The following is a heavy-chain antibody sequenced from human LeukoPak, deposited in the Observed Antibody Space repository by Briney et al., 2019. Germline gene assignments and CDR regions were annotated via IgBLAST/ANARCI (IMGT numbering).Heavy chain of an antibody. CDR3: MKRDSTGP. CDR1: GFNFGTYA. V-gene: IGHV3-64D*06. D-gene: IGHD2-8*02. J-gene: IGHJ5*02. Sequence: GGSLRLSCSASGFNFGTYAMHWVRQAPGKGLEYVSAISNTGRDTYYAGSVKARFIISRDNSKNTLYLQMSSLRAGDTAVYYCMKRDSTGPWGQGVLVTVSS. CDR2: ISNTGRDT.